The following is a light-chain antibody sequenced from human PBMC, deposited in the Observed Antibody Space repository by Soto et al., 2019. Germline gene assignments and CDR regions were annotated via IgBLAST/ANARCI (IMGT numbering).Light chain of an antibody. V-gene: IGKV4-1*01. CDR1: QSVLYSSNNKNY. J-gene: IGKJ3*01. CDR2: WAS. CDR3: QQYFSIPLT. Sequence: DIVMTQSPDSLAVSLGERATINCKSSQSVLYSSNNKNYLAWYQQKPGQPPKLLIYWASARESGVPDRFSGSGSGTDFTLTISSLQAEDVAIYYCQQYFSIPLTFGPGTKVDI.